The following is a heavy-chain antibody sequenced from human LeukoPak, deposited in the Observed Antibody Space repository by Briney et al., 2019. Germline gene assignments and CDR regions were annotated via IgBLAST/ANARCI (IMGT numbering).Heavy chain of an antibody. D-gene: IGHD2-2*01. CDR1: GFTFSSYA. CDR2: ISYDGSNK. CDR3: ARAHFYCSSTSCYGQIITAFIAVAGHLDY. J-gene: IGHJ4*02. Sequence: GRSLRLSCAASGFTFSSYAMHWVRQAPGKGLEWAAVISYDGSNKCYADSVKGRFTISRDNSKNTLYLQMNSLRAKDTAVYYCARAHFYCSSTSCYGQIITAFIAVAGHLDYWGQGTLVTVSS. V-gene: IGHV3-30*04.